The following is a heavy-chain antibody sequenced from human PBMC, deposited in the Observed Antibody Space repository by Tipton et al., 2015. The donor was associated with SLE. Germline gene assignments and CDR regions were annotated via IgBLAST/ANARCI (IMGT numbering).Heavy chain of an antibody. CDR1: GGSFSGYY. Sequence: TLSLTCAVYGGSFSGYYWSWIRQPPGKGLEWIGEINHSGSTNYNPSLKSRVTISVDTSKNQFSLKLSSVTAADTAVYYCARGSISLGWFDPWGQGTLVTVSS. CDR2: INHSGST. V-gene: IGHV4-34*01. D-gene: IGHD6-6*01. J-gene: IGHJ5*02. CDR3: ARGSISLGWFDP.